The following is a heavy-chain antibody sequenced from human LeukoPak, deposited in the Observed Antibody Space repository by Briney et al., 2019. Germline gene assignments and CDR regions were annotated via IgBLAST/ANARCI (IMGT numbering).Heavy chain of an antibody. Sequence: GGSLRLSCAASGFTFSSYSMNWVRQAPGKGLEWISYISGSSNNIYYADSVKGRFTISRDNAKNSLYLQMNSLRAEDTAVYYCARGKLFGYSSPAENFDYWGQGTLVTVSS. CDR2: ISGSSNNI. CDR3: ARGKLFGYSSPAENFDY. D-gene: IGHD6-13*01. V-gene: IGHV3-48*01. J-gene: IGHJ4*02. CDR1: GFTFSSYS.